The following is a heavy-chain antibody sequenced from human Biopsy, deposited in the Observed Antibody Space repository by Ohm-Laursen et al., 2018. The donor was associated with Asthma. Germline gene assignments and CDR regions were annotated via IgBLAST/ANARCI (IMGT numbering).Heavy chain of an antibody. CDR2: IVFASGAT. D-gene: IGHD1-26*01. V-gene: IGHV1-58*01. CDR3: AAGSTSLQGESLI. Sequence: GASVKVSCNASGVALSGYTFEWVRQARGLGLEWIAWIVFASGATNYAQNFQDRLTVTRDMSAGSVSMELRGLSSTDTAVYYCAAGSTSLQGESLIWGQGTLVSVSS. J-gene: IGHJ4*01. CDR1: GVALSGYT.